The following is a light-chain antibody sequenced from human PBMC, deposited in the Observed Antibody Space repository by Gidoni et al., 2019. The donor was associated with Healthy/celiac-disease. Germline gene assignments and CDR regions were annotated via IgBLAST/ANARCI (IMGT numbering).Light chain of an antibody. Sequence: EIVMTQSPATLSVSPGERATLSCRASQSVSSNLAWYQQKPGQAPRLLIYGASTRATGIPARFSGSRSGTEFTLTISSLQSEDFAVYYCQQYNNWPPNTFXQXTKLEIK. CDR3: QQYNNWPPNT. J-gene: IGKJ2*01. CDR2: GAS. CDR1: QSVSSN. V-gene: IGKV3-15*01.